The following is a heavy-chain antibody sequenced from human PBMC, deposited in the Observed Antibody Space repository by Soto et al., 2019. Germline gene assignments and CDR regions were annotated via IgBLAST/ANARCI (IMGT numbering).Heavy chain of an antibody. CDR1: GFTFNNYA. J-gene: IGHJ3*02. CDR2: ISGSGGTR. Sequence: EVQLLESGGGLVQPGGSLTLSCPVSGFTFNNYAMSWVRQAPGKGLEWVSAISGSGGTRYYADSVKGRFTISRDNSKNTLYLQRNSLRAEDTALYYCERHITRPRGALDIWGQGTMVTVSS. CDR3: ERHITRPRGALDI. V-gene: IGHV3-23*01.